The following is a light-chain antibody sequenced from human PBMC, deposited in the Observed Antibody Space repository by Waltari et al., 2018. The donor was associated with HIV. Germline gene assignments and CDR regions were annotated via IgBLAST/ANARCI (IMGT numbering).Light chain of an antibody. J-gene: IGLJ2*01. CDR2: SDI. CDR3: QSYDSSLRASV. CDR1: RSNIGAGYF. V-gene: IGLV1-40*01. Sequence: QSALTQPPSVSGAPGPRVTIPCTGNRSNIGAGYFVHWYQHLPGTAPKLPVYSDINRPSGVPDRFSGSKSGTSASLVITGLQAEDEADYYCQSYDSSLRASVFGGGTKLTVL.